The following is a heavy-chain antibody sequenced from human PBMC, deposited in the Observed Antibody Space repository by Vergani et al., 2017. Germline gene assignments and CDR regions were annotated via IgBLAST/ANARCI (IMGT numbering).Heavy chain of an antibody. CDR2: INPNSGGT. D-gene: IGHD3-22*01. V-gene: IGHV1-2*02. CDR3: ARDKWHYYDRSGYTPFDY. J-gene: IGHJ4*02. Sequence: QVQLVQSGAEVKKPGASVKVSCKASGYTFTGYYMHWVRQAPGQGLEWMGWINPNSGGTNYAQKFQGRVTMTRDTSISTAYMERSRLRSDDTAVYYCARDKWHYYDRSGYTPFDYWGQGTLVTVSS. CDR1: GYTFTGYY.